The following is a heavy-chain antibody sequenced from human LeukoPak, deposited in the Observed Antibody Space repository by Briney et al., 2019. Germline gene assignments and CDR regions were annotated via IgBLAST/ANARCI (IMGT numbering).Heavy chain of an antibody. CDR2: TYYRSKWYN. D-gene: IGHD3-3*01. V-gene: IGHV6-1*01. J-gene: IGHJ5*02. CDR1: GDSVSSNSAA. CDR3: ARDQGETYYDSGLPSENWFDP. Sequence: SQTLSLTCAISGDSVSSNSAAWNWIRQSPSRGLEWLGRTYYRSKWYNDYAVSVKSRITINPDTSKNQFSLQLSSVTAADTAVYYCARDQGETYYDSGLPSENWFDPWGQGTLVTVSS.